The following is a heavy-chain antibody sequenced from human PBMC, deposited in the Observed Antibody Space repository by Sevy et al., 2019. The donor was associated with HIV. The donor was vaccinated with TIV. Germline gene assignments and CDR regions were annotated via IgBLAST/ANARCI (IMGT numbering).Heavy chain of an antibody. J-gene: IGHJ6*02. CDR1: GFTFSTYG. CDR2: IRFDGTIQ. Sequence: GGSLRLSCAASGFTFSTYGMHWVRQAPGKGLEWVAFIRFDGTIQYYTDSVKGRLTISRDNSKNTLYLQMNSLRAEDXXXXXXXXXXXXXXXXXXXXXYYGMDVWGQGTTVTVSS. V-gene: IGHV3-30*02. CDR3: XXXXXXXXXXXXXXXYYGMDV.